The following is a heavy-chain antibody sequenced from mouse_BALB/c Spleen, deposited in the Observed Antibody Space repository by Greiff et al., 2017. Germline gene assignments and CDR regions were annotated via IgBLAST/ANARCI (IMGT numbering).Heavy chain of an antibody. D-gene: IGHD1-1*01. CDR3: ARSDYSSSGAWFAY. CDR2: ISTYYGDA. J-gene: IGHJ3*01. V-gene: IGHV1S137*01. CDR1: GYTFTDYA. Sequence: QVQLKQSGAELVRPGVSVKISCKGSGYTFTDYAMHWVKQSHAKSLEWIGVISTYYGDASYNQKFKGKATMTVDKSSSTAYMELARLTSEDSAIYYCARSDYSSSGAWFAYWGQGTLVTVSA.